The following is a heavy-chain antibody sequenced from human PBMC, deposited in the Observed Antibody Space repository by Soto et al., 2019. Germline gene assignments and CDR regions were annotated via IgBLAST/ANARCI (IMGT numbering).Heavy chain of an antibody. D-gene: IGHD3-22*01. J-gene: IGHJ3*02. V-gene: IGHV3-7*01. CDR3: ARDSVFRNYYDNSSPLGAFDI. Sequence: PGGSMRLACAASAFTFSSYWVSWVRQAPGKGLEWVANIKQDGSEKAYVDSVKGGFTISRDNVKTSLYLKMNSLRAEDTAVYYCARDSVFRNYYDNSSPLGAFDIWGQGTMVTVSS. CDR1: AFTFSSYW. CDR2: IKQDGSEK.